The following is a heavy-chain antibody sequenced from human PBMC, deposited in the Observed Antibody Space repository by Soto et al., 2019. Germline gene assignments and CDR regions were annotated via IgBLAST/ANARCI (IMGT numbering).Heavy chain of an antibody. CDR3: ATMSSSGYPLDY. D-gene: IGHD3-22*01. CDR2: IYYTGRT. J-gene: IGHJ4*02. CDR1: GGPISSYY. V-gene: IGHV4-59*01. Sequence: SETLSLTCSVSGGPISSYYWSWIRQPPGKGLEWIGFIYYTGRTSYNPSLKSRVTISVDTSKNQFSLKLSSVTAADTAVYFCATMSSSGYPLDYWGRGTLVTVSS.